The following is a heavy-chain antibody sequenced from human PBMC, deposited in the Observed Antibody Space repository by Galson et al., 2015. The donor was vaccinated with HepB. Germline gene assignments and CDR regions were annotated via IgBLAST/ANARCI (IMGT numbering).Heavy chain of an antibody. CDR3: ARATRGNYYQMDY. CDR1: GFTFSDHY. Sequence: SLRLSCAASGFTFSDHYMSWHRQAPGKGLEWVSYISRSSSCTNYADSVKGRFTISRDNAKNSLYLQMNTLRVEDTAVYYCARATRGNYYQMDYWGQGTLVTVSS. D-gene: IGHD1-26*01. V-gene: IGHV3-11*06. CDR2: ISRSSSCT. J-gene: IGHJ4*02.